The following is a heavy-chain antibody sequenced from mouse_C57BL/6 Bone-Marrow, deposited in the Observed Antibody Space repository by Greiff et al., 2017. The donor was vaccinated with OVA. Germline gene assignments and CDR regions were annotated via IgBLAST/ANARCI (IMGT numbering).Heavy chain of an antibody. CDR3: ARDQGYYYGSSYWYFDV. V-gene: IGHV3-6*01. D-gene: IGHD1-1*01. CDR2: ISYDGSN. CDR1: GYSITSGYY. J-gene: IGHJ1*03. Sequence: EVKLVESGPGLVKPSQSLSLTCSVTGYSITSGYYWNWIRQFPGNKLEWMGYISYDGSNNYNPSLKNRISITRDTSKNQFFLKLNSVTTEDPATYYCARDQGYYYGSSYWYFDVWGTGTTVTVSS.